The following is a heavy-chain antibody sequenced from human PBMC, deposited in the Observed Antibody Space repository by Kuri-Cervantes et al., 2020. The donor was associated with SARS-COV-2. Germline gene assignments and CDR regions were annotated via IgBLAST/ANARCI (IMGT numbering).Heavy chain of an antibody. Sequence: ESLKISCAASGFTFSSYAMSWVRQAPGKGLEWVSAISGSGGSTYYADSVKGRFTISRDNSKNTLYLQMNSLRAEDTAVYYCAKDLRRDYYGSGSYFHWGQGTLVTVSS. J-gene: IGHJ4*02. CDR3: AKDLRRDYYGSGSYFH. CDR2: ISGSGGST. CDR1: GFTFSSYA. D-gene: IGHD3-10*01. V-gene: IGHV3-23*01.